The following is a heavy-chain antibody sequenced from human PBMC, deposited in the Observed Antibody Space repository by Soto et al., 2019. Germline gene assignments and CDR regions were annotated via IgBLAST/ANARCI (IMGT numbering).Heavy chain of an antibody. CDR3: ARGGLDDFWSGYLYHLDS. Sequence: SETLSLTCTVSGGSITSSKHYWSWIRQHPGKGLEWIGYIYLSGFTYSNPSLKSRVTMSIDTSKNQFSLKLSSVTAADTAVYYCARGGLDDFWSGYLYHLDSWGLGTLVTVPQ. CDR1: GGSITSSKHY. CDR2: IYLSGFT. V-gene: IGHV4-30-4*08. D-gene: IGHD3-3*01. J-gene: IGHJ4*02.